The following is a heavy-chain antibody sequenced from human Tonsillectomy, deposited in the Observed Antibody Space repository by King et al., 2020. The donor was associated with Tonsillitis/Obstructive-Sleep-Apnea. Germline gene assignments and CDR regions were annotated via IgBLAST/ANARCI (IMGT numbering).Heavy chain of an antibody. CDR1: GFSFKNYA. CDR2: ISFDGSYK. J-gene: IGHJ6*02. D-gene: IGHD3-16*01. V-gene: IGHV3-30*03. CDR3: ATDSRGDGRVPRHNHALDV. Sequence: VQLVESGGGVVQPGRSPRLSCAASGFSFKNYAMHWVRQAPGKGLEWVAFISFDGSYKYYVDSVRGRFTVSRDNSKNRLFLQMNSLRTEDTAVYYCATDSRGDGRVPRHNHALDVWGQGTTVTVSS.